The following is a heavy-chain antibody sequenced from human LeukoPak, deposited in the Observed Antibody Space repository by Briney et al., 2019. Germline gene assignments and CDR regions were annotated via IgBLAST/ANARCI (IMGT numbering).Heavy chain of an antibody. J-gene: IGHJ4*02. Sequence: GGSLRLSCAASGFTVSSNYMSWVRQAPGKGLEWVSVLYSGGSTYYADSVKGRFTISRDNSKNTLYLQMNSLRGEDTAVYYCAREAVTYGSGADPLDYWGEGTLVTVSS. CDR2: LYSGGST. CDR3: AREAVTYGSGADPLDY. D-gene: IGHD3-10*01. CDR1: GFTVSSNY. V-gene: IGHV3-66*01.